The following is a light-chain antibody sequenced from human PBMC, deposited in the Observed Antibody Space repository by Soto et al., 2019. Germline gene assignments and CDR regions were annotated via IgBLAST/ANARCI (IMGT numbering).Light chain of an antibody. J-gene: IGLJ7*01. CDR2: LNSDGSH. CDR3: QTWGAGIQV. Sequence: QAVLTQSPSASASLGASVKLTCTLSSGHSSYDIAWHQQQPEKGPRYLMKLNSDGSHSKGDGIPDRFSGSSSGAERYLTSSRLQSEDEADYYFQTWGAGIQVFGGGTQLTVL. CDR1: SGHSSYD. V-gene: IGLV4-69*01.